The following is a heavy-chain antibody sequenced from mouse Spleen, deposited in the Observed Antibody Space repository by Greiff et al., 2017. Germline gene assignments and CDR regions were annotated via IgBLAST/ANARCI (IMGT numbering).Heavy chain of an antibody. J-gene: IGHJ2*01. V-gene: IGHV14-1*01. CDR3: TTFIYYGSSTEY. D-gene: IGHD1-1*01. Sequence: EVQLQQSGAELVRPGASVKLSCTASGFNIKDYYMHWVKQRPEQGLEWIGWIDPGDGDTEYAPKFQGKATMTADTSSNTAYLQLSSLTSEDTAVYYCTTFIYYGSSTEYWGQGTTLTVSS. CDR2: IDPGDGDT. CDR1: GFNIKDYY.